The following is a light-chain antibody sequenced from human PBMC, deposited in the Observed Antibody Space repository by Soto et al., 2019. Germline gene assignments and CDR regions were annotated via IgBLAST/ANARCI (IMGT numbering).Light chain of an antibody. V-gene: IGKV1-39*01. Sequence: EIQMTQSPSSLSGSVGDRVTITCRASQGINKPLSWYQQKPGKAPKLLINAASSLQSGVPSSFSGSGSETEFTLTISSLQPEDFATYYCQQSYRTLYSFGQGTSLEIK. CDR3: QQSYRTLYS. CDR1: QGINKP. CDR2: AAS. J-gene: IGKJ2*03.